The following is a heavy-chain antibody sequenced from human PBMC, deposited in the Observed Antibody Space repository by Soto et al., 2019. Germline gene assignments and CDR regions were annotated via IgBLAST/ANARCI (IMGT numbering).Heavy chain of an antibody. J-gene: IGHJ5*02. Sequence: QVQLQESGPGLMKPSETLSLTCTVSGGSVSNDAYYWSWIRQPPGKGLEWIGYIYHSGSTYYNPSLKSRVIISVDMSENQFSLRLNSVTAADTAVYYCATRGIAWEFPFDRWGKGTLVNVSS. V-gene: IGHV4-61*08. D-gene: IGHD1-26*01. CDR3: ATRGIAWEFPFDR. CDR1: GGSVSNDAYY. CDR2: IYHSGST.